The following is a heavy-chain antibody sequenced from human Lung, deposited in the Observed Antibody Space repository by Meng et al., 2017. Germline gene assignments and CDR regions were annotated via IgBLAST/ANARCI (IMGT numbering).Heavy chain of an antibody. CDR2: INPKSGDT. J-gene: IGHJ4*02. CDR3: ARDEDISAAGKLFGDY. D-gene: IGHD6-25*01. CDR1: GYTFPDYY. Sequence: QVKVVKSGVEVKKPGASGKVSCKPSGYTFPDYYIHWVRRAPGQGLEWMGRINPKSGDTHYAQKFQARVTMTGDTSISTAYMELSGLRSDDTAMYYCARDEDISAAGKLFGDYWGQGTLVTVSS. V-gene: IGHV1-2*06.